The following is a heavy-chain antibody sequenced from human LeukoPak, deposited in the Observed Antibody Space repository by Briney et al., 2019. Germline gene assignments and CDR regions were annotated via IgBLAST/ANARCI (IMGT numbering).Heavy chain of an antibody. J-gene: IGHJ4*02. D-gene: IGHD4-17*01. V-gene: IGHV3-33*01. CDR1: GFTFRSYG. Sequence: GGPVRLSCAASGFTFRSYGMHWVRQAPGKGLEWVAVIWYDGSNKYYADSVKGRFTISRDNSKNTLYLQMNSLRAEDTAVYSCAREAVTTPSFDYWGQRTVVSGSS. CDR2: IWYDGSNK. CDR3: AREAVTTPSFDY.